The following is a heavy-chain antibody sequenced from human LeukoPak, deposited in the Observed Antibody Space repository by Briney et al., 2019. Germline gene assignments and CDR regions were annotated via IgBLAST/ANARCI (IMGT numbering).Heavy chain of an antibody. V-gene: IGHV3-23*01. D-gene: IGHD6-13*01. CDR2: ISGSGGST. Sequence: GGSLRLSCAASGFTFSSYWMHWVRQAPGKGLEWVSAISGSGGSTYYADSVKGRFTISRDNSKNTLYLQMNSLRAEDTAVYYCAKEGSSSWYDPYYFDYWGQGTLVTVSS. CDR1: GFTFSSYW. J-gene: IGHJ4*02. CDR3: AKEGSSSWYDPYYFDY.